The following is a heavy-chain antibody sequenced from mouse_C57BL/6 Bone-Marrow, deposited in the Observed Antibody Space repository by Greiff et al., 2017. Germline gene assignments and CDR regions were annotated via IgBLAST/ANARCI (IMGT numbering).Heavy chain of an antibody. J-gene: IGHJ2*01. CDR2: IYPRGGNT. V-gene: IGHV1-81*01. CDR3: ARDGWPDY. D-gene: IGHD1-1*02. Sequence: VQLQQSGAELARPGASVKLSCKASGYTFTSYGISWVKQRTGQGLEWIGEIYPRGGNTYYNEKFKGQATLTADKSSSTAYMELRSLTSEASAVYFCARDGWPDYWGQGTTLTVSS. CDR1: GYTFTSYG.